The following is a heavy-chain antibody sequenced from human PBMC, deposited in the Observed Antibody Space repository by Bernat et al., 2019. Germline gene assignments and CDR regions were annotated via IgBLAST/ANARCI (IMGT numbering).Heavy chain of an antibody. Sequence: QVHLVESGGGVVQPGGSLRLSCVASGFTFSYYGMHWVRQAPGKGLEWVAIMSYDGSTQYYADSVKGRFTISRDNSKNTLYPQMNSLRAEDTAVYYCAKDRRIAASLDYWGQGTLVTVSS. CDR1: GFTFSYYG. CDR2: MSYDGSTQ. D-gene: IGHD6-25*01. CDR3: AKDRRIAASLDY. V-gene: IGHV3-30*18. J-gene: IGHJ4*02.